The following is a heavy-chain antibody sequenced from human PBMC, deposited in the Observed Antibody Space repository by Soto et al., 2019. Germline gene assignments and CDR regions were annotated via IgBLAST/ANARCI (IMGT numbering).Heavy chain of an antibody. CDR3: ARDPATVTTRCFGY. CDR1: GYTFTNYG. V-gene: IGHV1-18*01. J-gene: IGHJ4*02. Sequence: QVQLVQSAAEVKKPGASVKVSCKASGYTFTNYGISWVRQAPGQGLEWMGWISGYNGKTNYAQKLHGRVTMTTDTSASTAYMELRSLRSDDTAVYFCARDPATVTTRCFGYWGQGTLVTVSS. CDR2: ISGYNGKT. D-gene: IGHD4-17*01.